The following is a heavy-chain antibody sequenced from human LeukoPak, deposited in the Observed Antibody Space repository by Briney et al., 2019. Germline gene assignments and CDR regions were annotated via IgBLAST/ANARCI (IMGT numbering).Heavy chain of an antibody. CDR1: GGSIISSSYY. CDR3: AKQAYCSSTSCDRFDY. D-gene: IGHD2-2*01. Sequence: SETLSLTCTVSGGSIISSSYYWGWIRQPPGKGLEWIGSIYYSGSTYYNPSLKSRVTISVDTSKNQFSLKLSSVTAADTAVYYCAKQAYCSSTSCDRFDYWGQGTLVTVSS. V-gene: IGHV4-39*01. J-gene: IGHJ4*02. CDR2: IYYSGST.